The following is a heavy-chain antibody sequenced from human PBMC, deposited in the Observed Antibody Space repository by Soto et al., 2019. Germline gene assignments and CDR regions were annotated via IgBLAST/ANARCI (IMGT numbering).Heavy chain of an antibody. V-gene: IGHV4-31*03. J-gene: IGHJ6*02. D-gene: IGHD5-12*01. Sequence: QVQLQESGPGLVKPSQTLSLTCTVSGGSISSGGYYWSCIRQHPGKGLEWIGYIYYSGSTYYNPSLKSRVTISVDTAKNQFSLTLSSVSASDTAVYYCASFFSYSGYDYYYYGMDVWVHGTTVTVSS. CDR1: GGSISSGGYY. CDR2: IYYSGST. CDR3: ASFFSYSGYDYYYYGMDV.